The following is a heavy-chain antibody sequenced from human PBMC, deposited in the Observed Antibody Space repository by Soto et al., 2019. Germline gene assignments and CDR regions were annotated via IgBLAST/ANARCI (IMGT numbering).Heavy chain of an antibody. D-gene: IGHD2-2*02. CDR3: ARDRGYCSSTSCHIGADY. CDR1: GGSISSGDYY. CDR2: IYYSGST. J-gene: IGHJ4*02. V-gene: IGHV4-30-4*01. Sequence: QVQLQESGPGLVKPSQTLSLTCTVSGGSISSGDYYWSWIRQPPGKGLEWIGYIYYSGSTYYNPSLKSRVTISVDTSKNQFSLTLSSVTAADTAVYYCARDRGYCSSTSCHIGADYGGQGTLVTVSS.